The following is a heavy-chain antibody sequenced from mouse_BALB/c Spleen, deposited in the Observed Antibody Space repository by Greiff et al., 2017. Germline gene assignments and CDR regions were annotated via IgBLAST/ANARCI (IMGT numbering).Heavy chain of an antibody. V-gene: IGHV6-6*02. CDR2: IRLKSNNNAT. CDR3: TRRCYYGLYFDY. Sequence: EVKLVESGGGLVQPGGSMKLSCVASGFTFSNYWMNWVRQSPEKGLEWVAEIRLKSNNNATHYAESVKGRFTISRDDSKSSVYLQMNNLRAEDTGIYCCTRRCYYGLYFDYWGQGTTLTVSS. CDR1: GFTFSNYW. J-gene: IGHJ2*01. D-gene: IGHD1-2*01.